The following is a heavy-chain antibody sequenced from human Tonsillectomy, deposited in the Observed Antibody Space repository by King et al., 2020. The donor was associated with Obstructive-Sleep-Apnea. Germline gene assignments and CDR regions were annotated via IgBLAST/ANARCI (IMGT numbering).Heavy chain of an antibody. CDR3: AKDTTPHVFYYFDY. J-gene: IGHJ4*02. V-gene: IGHV3-9*01. D-gene: IGHD2-15*01. Sequence: VQLVESGGGLVQAGRSLRRSCAASGFTFDDYAMHWVRQATGKGLEWVSGISWNSDSIAYSDSVKGRFTISRDNAKNSLYLQMNSLRAEDTAFYYCAKDTTPHVFYYFDYWGQGTLVTVSS. CDR1: GFTFDDYA. CDR2: ISWNSDSI.